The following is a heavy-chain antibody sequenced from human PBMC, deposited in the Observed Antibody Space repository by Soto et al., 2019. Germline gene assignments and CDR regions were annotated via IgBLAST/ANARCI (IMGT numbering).Heavy chain of an antibody. Sequence: RLSCAASGFTFSSYEMNWDRQAPGKGLEWVSYISSSGSTIYYADSVKDRFTISRDNAKNSLYLQMNSLRAEDTAVYYCASILTGYHYGMYFWCQGTTVTLSS. CDR1: GFTFSSYE. V-gene: IGHV3-48*03. CDR2: ISSSGSTI. CDR3: ASILTGYHYGMYF. J-gene: IGHJ6*02.